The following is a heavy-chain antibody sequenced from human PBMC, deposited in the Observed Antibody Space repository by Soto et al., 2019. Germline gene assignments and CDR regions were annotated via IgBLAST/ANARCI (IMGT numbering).Heavy chain of an antibody. V-gene: IGHV4-34*01. J-gene: IGHJ4*02. CDR1: GGSFSGYY. Sequence: QAQLQQWGAGLLKPSETLSLTCAVYGGSFSGYYWSWIRQPPGKGLEWIGEINHSGSTNYNPSLNSRVTISVDASKNQDSLMLRSVTAADTAVYYCASRLGDYWGQGTLVTVSP. D-gene: IGHD3-10*01. CDR3: ASRLGDY. CDR2: INHSGST.